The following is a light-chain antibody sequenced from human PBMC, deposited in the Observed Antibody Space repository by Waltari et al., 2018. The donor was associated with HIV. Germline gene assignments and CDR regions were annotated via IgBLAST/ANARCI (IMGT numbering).Light chain of an antibody. J-gene: IGLJ2*01. CDR1: KLGDTY. CDR2: QNS. CDR3: QAWDSSSAVV. V-gene: IGLV3-1*01. Sequence: SYELTQPPSVSVSPGQTASITCSGDKLGDTYASWYQQKPGQSPVLVIHQNSNRPSGSPERFSGSNSGDTATLTISGTQAVDEADYYCQAWDSSSAVVFGGGTKLTVL.